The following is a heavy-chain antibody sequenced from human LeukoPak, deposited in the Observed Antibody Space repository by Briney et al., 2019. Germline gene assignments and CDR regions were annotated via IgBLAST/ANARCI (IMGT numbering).Heavy chain of an antibody. D-gene: IGHD4/OR15-4a*01. CDR2: INHSGST. J-gene: IGHJ4*02. CDR1: GGSFSGYY. CDR3: ARVKRCLDY. Sequence: SETLSLTCAVYGGSFSGYYWSWIRQPPGKGLEWIGEINHSGSTNHNPSLKSRVTISVDTPKNQFSLKLSSVTAADTAVYYCARVKRCLDYWGQGTLVTVSS. V-gene: IGHV4-34*01.